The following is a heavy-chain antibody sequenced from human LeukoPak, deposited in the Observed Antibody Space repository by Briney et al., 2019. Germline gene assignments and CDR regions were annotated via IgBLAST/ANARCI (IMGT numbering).Heavy chain of an antibody. CDR3: AKDLVLLGAYYYDTIGYSTY. CDR1: GFTFSSYA. Sequence: GGFLRLSCAASGFTFSSYAMSWGRQGPGQGLELVSSISNSGDSTYYADSVKGRFTISRDTSKNMLYLQMNSLRAEDTAVYYCAKDLVLLGAYYYDTIGYSTYWGQGTLVTVSS. CDR2: ISNSGDST. V-gene: IGHV3-23*01. J-gene: IGHJ4*02. D-gene: IGHD3-22*01.